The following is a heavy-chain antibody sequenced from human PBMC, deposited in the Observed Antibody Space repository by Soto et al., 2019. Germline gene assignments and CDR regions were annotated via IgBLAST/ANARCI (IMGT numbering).Heavy chain of an antibody. CDR2: IWYDGSNK. CDR1: GFTFSSYG. Sequence: GGSLRLSCAASGFTFSSYGMHWVRQAPGKGLEWVAVIWYDGSNKYYADSVKDRFTISRDNSKNTLYLQMNSLRAEDTAVYYCARDRSTSAYYYYGMDVWGQGTTVTVSS. CDR3: ARDRSTSAYYYYGMDV. J-gene: IGHJ6*02. V-gene: IGHV3-33*01. D-gene: IGHD2-2*01.